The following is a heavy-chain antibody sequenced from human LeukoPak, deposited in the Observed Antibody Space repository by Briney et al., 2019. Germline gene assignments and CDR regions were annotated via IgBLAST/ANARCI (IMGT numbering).Heavy chain of an antibody. CDR1: GGSISSYY. CDR2: VHYSGDT. D-gene: IGHD1-26*01. CDR3: ASGSYYYFDY. Sequence: PSETLSLTCSVSGGSISSYYWSWIRQPPGKGLEWIGYVHYSGDTNYSPSLKGRATISVDTSKNQFSLKLSSVIAADTAVYYCASGSYYYFDYWGQGTLVTVSS. V-gene: IGHV4-59*08. J-gene: IGHJ4*02.